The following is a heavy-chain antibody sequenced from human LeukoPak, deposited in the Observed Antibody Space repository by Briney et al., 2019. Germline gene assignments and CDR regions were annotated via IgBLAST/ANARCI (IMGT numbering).Heavy chain of an antibody. Sequence: PGGSLRLSCAASGFTFSDYYMSWIRQAPGKGLEWVSYISSSSSYTDYADSVNGRFTISRDNAKNSLYLQISSRRAEDTAVYYCARVGYCSSTSCYERDYYYYGMDVWGKGTTVTVSS. CDR3: ARVGYCSSTSCYERDYYYYGMDV. J-gene: IGHJ6*04. CDR2: ISSSSSYT. V-gene: IGHV3-11*06. D-gene: IGHD2-2*01. CDR1: GFTFSDYY.